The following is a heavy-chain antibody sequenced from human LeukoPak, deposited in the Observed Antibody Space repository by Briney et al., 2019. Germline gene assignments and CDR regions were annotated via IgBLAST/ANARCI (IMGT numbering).Heavy chain of an antibody. CDR2: INHSGST. V-gene: IGHV4-34*01. Sequence: SETLSLTCAVYGGSFSGYYWSWIRQPPGKGLEWIGEINHSGSTNYNPSLKSRVTISVDTSKNQFSLKLSSVTAADTAVYYCARGRVTAMVARYWYFDLWGRGTLVTVSS. J-gene: IGHJ2*01. CDR1: GGSFSGYY. D-gene: IGHD5-18*01. CDR3: ARGRVTAMVARYWYFDL.